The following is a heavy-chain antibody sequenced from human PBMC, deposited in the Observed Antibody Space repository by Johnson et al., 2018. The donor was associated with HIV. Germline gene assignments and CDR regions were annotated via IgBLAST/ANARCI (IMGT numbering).Heavy chain of an antibody. CDR1: GFTVSSDG. V-gene: IGHV3-30*18. CDR3: AKDLWERYYADAFDI. J-gene: IGHJ3*02. Sequence: QVQLVESGGGVVQPGRSLRLSCAASGFTVSSDGMHWVRQAPGKGLEWVTFISKDGSNKHYADSVKGRLTVSRDNSKNTLYLQMNSLRAEDTAVYYCAKDLWERYYADAFDIWGQGTMVTVSS. D-gene: IGHD1-26*01. CDR2: ISKDGSNK.